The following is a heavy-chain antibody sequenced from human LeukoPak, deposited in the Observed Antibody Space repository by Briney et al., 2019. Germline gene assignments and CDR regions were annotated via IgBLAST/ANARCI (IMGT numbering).Heavy chain of an antibody. CDR2: INHSGST. J-gene: IGHJ5*02. D-gene: IGHD3-10*01. V-gene: IGHV4-34*01. Sequence: SETLSLTCAVDGGSFSGYYWSWIRQPPGKGLEWIGEINHSGSTNYNPSLKSRVTISVDTSKNQFSLKLSSVTAADTAVYYCAAITMVRGVPYDWFDPWGQGTLVPVSS. CDR3: AAITMVRGVPYDWFDP. CDR1: GGSFSGYY.